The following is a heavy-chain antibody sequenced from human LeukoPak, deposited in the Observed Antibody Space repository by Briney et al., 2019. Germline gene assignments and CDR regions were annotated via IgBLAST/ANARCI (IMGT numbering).Heavy chain of an antibody. V-gene: IGHV4-39*01. CDR3: VRLFLRNYEVDP. Sequence: SETLSLTCSVSGCSITSNNYFWGWIRQPPGKGLEWIGNIYYSGNTYYAPSLKSRIAISVDASKNQFSLKLSSGTAADTAVYFCVRLFLRNYEVDPWGQGILVTVSS. CDR1: GCSITSNNYF. J-gene: IGHJ5*02. CDR2: IYYSGNT. D-gene: IGHD3-16*01.